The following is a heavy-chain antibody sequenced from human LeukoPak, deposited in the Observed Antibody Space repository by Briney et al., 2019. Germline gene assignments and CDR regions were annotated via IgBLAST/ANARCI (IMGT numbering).Heavy chain of an antibody. J-gene: IGHJ6*02. V-gene: IGHV4-4*07. CDR2: IYTSGST. CDR1: GGSISSYY. CDR3: ARTGGGSSSVYYYGMDV. D-gene: IGHD6-6*01. Sequence: PSETLSLTCTVSGGSISSYYWSWIRQPAGKGLEWIGRIYTSGSTNYNHSLKSRVTMSVDTSKNQFSLKLSSVTAADTAVYYCARTGGGSSSVYYYGMDVWGQETTVTVSS.